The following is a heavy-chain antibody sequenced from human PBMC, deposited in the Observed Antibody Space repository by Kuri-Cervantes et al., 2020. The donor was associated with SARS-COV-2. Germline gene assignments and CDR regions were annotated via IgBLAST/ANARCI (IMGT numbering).Heavy chain of an antibody. Sequence: GESLKISCAASGFTFSSYGMHWVRQAPGKGLEWVAFIRYDGSNKYYADSVKGRFTISRDNSKNTLYLQMNSLRAEDTAVYYCARGNAIAAAGNWTWFDPWGQGTLVTVSS. CDR1: GFTFSSYG. D-gene: IGHD6-13*01. V-gene: IGHV3-30*02. J-gene: IGHJ5*02. CDR2: IRYDGSNK. CDR3: ARGNAIAAAGNWTWFDP.